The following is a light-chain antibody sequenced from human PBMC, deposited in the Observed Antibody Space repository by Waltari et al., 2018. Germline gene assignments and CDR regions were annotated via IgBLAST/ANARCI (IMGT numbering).Light chain of an antibody. CDR3: SSYSRSRTLYG. CDR1: TSDVGGYNY. J-gene: IGLJ1*01. CDR2: DVS. Sequence: QSALTQPASVSGSPGQSITISCTGTTSDVGGYNYVSWYQQHSGKAPTLMLYDVSKRPSGVSDHFPGSKSGNTASRTISGLQTEDEADYYSSSYSRSRTLYGFGTGTKVTVL. V-gene: IGLV2-14*03.